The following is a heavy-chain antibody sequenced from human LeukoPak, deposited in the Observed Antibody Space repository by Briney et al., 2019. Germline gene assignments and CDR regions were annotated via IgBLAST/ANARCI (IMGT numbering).Heavy chain of an antibody. CDR2: IDRDGVT. CDR1: GFIFSKYD. J-gene: IGHJ3*02. CDR3: ARPPEYSLYDSRNDAFDI. D-gene: IGHD3-22*01. V-gene: IGHV3-13*01. Sequence: PGGSLRLSCAASGFIFSKYDMHWVRQVTGKGLEWVPGIDRDGVTYYSGSVKGRFTSSRENAKNSLDLQMNTLRAEDTAVYYCARPPEYSLYDSRNDAFDIWGQGTMVTVSS.